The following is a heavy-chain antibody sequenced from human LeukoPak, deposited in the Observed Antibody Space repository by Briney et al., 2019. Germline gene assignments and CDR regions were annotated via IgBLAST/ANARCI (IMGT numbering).Heavy chain of an antibody. V-gene: IGHV4-34*01. D-gene: IGHD5-24*01. CDR2: IYHSGKT. Sequence: PSETLSLTCGVSGGTFSGYYWSWIRQPPGKGLEWIGEIYHSGKTNYNPTLKSRVTTSVDASKREFSLRLNSVTAADAAVYYCARGNNFRFDYWGQETLVTVSS. J-gene: IGHJ4*02. CDR1: GGTFSGYY. CDR3: ARGNNFRFDY.